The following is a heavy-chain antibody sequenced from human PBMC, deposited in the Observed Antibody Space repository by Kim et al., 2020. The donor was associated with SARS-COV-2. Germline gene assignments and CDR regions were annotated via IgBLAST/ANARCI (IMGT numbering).Heavy chain of an antibody. J-gene: IGHJ4*02. D-gene: IGHD3-9*01. CDR3: ARLDILTGYYSPAFDY. Sequence: SLKSRVPISVDTSKNPFSLKLSSVTAADTAVYYCARLDILTGYYSPAFDYWGQGTLVTVSS. V-gene: IGHV4-39*01.